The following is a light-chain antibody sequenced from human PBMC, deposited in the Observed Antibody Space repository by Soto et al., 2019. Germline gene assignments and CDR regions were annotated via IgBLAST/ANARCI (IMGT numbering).Light chain of an antibody. J-gene: IGLJ1*01. Sequence: QSVLTQPASVSGSPGQSITVSCTGTSSDPGAYTYVSWYQQHPGKAPKLIIHDVSNRPSGVSNRFSGSKSGNSASLTISGLQAEDEADYYCSSYTSSGTYVFGSGTKV. V-gene: IGLV2-14*03. CDR3: SSYTSSGTYV. CDR2: DVS. CDR1: SSDPGAYTY.